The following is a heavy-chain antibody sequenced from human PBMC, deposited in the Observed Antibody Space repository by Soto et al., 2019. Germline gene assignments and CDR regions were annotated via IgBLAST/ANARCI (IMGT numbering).Heavy chain of an antibody. CDR3: ARAGIVSSSSEEADAFDI. D-gene: IGHD6-6*01. CDR2: IIPIFGTA. J-gene: IGHJ3*02. CDR1: GGTFSSYA. V-gene: IGHV1-69*12. Sequence: QVQLVQSGAEVKKPGSSVKVSCKASGGTFSSYAISWVRQAPGQGLEWMGGIIPIFGTANYAQKFQGRVTITADESTSTAYMELSSLRSEDTAAYYCARAGIVSSSSEEADAFDIWGQGTMVTVSS.